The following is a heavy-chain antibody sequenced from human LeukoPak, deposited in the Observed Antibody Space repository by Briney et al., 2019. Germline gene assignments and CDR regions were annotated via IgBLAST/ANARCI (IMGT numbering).Heavy chain of an antibody. Sequence: GESLKISCKGSGYSFTSYWIGWVRQMPGKGLEWMGIIYPVDSDTRYSPSFQGQVTISADKSISTAYLQWSSLRASDTAMYYCARPGQLGEYTPYYFDYWGQGTLVTVSS. V-gene: IGHV5-51*01. CDR3: ARPGQLGEYTPYYFDY. D-gene: IGHD3-16*01. CDR1: GYSFTSYW. CDR2: IYPVDSDT. J-gene: IGHJ4*02.